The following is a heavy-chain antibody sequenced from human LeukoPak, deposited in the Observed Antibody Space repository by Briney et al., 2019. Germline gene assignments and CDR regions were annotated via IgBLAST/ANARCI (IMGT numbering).Heavy chain of an antibody. Sequence: GGSLRLSCAASGFTFSDYYMSWIRQAPGKGLEWVSYISSSSSYTNYADSVKGRFTISRDNAKNSLYLQMNSLRAEDTAVYYCARDQDPMITLGGVIVRPSSGMDVWGQGTTVTVSS. V-gene: IGHV3-11*05. CDR1: GFTFSDYY. CDR2: ISSSSSYT. CDR3: ARDQDPMITLGGVIVRPSSGMDV. J-gene: IGHJ6*02. D-gene: IGHD3-16*02.